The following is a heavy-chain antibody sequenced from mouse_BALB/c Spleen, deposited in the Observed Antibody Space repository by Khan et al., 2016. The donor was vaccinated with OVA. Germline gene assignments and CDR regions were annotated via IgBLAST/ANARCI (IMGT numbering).Heavy chain of an antibody. Sequence: VQLVESGPGLVAPSQSLSISCTASGFTLTSYGVYWVRQPPGKGLEWLAAIWSDGKTTYNSTIKYRLSIIKDNSKTQVFLKMNSLQTYDTAMYYCARNTHMITTVVDYWGQGTSVTVSS. CDR3: ARNTHMITTVVDY. J-gene: IGHJ4*01. D-gene: IGHD2-4*01. CDR1: GFTLTSYG. V-gene: IGHV2-6*02. CDR2: IWSDGKT.